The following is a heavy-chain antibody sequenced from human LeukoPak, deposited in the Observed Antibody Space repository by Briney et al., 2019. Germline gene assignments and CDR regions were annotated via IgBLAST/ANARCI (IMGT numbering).Heavy chain of an antibody. CDR1: GFTFSSYA. D-gene: IGHD2-15*01. J-gene: IGHJ4*02. V-gene: IGHV3-23*01. CDR2: FSSSGGST. CDR3: AKYCSGGNCYSGLY. Sequence: GGSLGLSCAASGFTFSSYAMTWVRQAPGKGLEWVSTFSSSGGSTYYADSVKGRFTISRDSSKNTLFLQMNSLRAEDTAVYYCAKYCSGGNCYSGLYWGQGTLVTVSS.